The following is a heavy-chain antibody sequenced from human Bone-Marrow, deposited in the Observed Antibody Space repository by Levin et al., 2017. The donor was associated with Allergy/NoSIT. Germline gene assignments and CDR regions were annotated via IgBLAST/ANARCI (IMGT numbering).Heavy chain of an antibody. J-gene: IGHJ6*02. CDR3: ARDRGRYNWNYIDYYYGMDV. Sequence: GESLKISCAASGFTFSSYAMHWVRQAPGKGLEWVAVISYDGSNKYYADSVKGRFTISRDNSKNTLYLQMNSLRAEDTAVYYCARDRGRYNWNYIDYYYGMDVWGQGTTVTVSS. CDR1: GFTFSSYA. V-gene: IGHV3-30-3*01. CDR2: ISYDGSNK. D-gene: IGHD1-7*01.